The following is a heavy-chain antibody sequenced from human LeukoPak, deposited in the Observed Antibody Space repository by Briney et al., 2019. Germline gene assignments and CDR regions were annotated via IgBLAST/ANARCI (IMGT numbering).Heavy chain of an antibody. J-gene: IGHJ4*02. CDR1: GFTFSTYA. D-gene: IGHD4-23*01. Sequence: GGSLRLSCAASGFTFSTYAMSWVRQAPGKGLEWVSAISGSGSSTYYADSVKGRFTISRDNAKNSLYLQMNSLRAEDTAVYYCARVTPNLDYWGQGTLVTVSS. V-gene: IGHV3-23*01. CDR3: ARVTPNLDY. CDR2: ISGSGSST.